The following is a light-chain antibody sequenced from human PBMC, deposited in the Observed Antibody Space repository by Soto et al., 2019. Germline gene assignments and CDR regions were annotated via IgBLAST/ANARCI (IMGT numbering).Light chain of an antibody. Sequence: QSVLTQPPSASGSPGQSVTISCTGTSCDIGGYNYVSWYQQQPGKAPRLMIYEVSKRPSGVHDRFSGSKSGNTAALTVSGLQAEDEAAYYCSSCAFSNNFVYVFGAGSKVTVL. CDR1: SCDIGGYNY. V-gene: IGLV2-8*01. CDR3: SSCAFSNNFVYV. CDR2: EVS. J-gene: IGLJ1*01.